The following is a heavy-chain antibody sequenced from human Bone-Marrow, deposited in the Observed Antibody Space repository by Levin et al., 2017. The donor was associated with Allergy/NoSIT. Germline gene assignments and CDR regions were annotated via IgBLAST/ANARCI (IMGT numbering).Heavy chain of an antibody. V-gene: IGHV1-58*01. CDR3: AAANNYDFWSGYSFDS. CDR1: GFSFSSSA. D-gene: IGHD3-3*01. Sequence: SVKVSCKASGFSFSSSAGIQWVRQARGQRPEWIGWIVVGTGNTKSAQKFQERVTITRDVSTNSAYMELSSLTSEDTATYYCAAANNYDFWSGYSFDSWGQGTLVTVSS. J-gene: IGHJ4*02. CDR2: IVVGTGNT.